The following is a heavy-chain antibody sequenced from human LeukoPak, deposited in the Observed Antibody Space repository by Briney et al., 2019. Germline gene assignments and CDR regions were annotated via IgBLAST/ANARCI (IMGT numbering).Heavy chain of an antibody. CDR1: GYTFTGYY. V-gene: IGHV1-2*02. D-gene: IGHD3-16*01. J-gene: IGHJ4*02. Sequence: ASVRVSCKASGYTFTGYYMHWVRQAPGQGLEWMGWINPNSGGTNDAQKFQGRVTMTRDTSISTAYMELSRPRSDDTAVYYCARVRYRLAETYIDYWGQGTLVTVSS. CDR2: INPNSGGT. CDR3: ARVRYRLAETYIDY.